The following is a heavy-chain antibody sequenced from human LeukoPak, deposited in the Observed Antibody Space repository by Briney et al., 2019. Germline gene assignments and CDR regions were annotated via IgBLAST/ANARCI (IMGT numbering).Heavy chain of an antibody. V-gene: IGHV1-69*04. CDR1: GGTFSSYA. D-gene: IGHD2-2*01. Sequence: SVKVSCKASGGTFSSYAISWVRQAPGQGLEWMGRIIPILGIANYAQKFQGRVTITADKSTSTAYMELGSLRSEDTAVYYCARGRCSSTSCYEDYWGQGTLVTVSS. J-gene: IGHJ4*02. CDR2: IIPILGIA. CDR3: ARGRCSSTSCYEDY.